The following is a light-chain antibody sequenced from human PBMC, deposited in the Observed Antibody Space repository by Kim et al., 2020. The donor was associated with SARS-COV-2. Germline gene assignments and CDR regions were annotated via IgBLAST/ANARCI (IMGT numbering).Light chain of an antibody. CDR1: TTDVCNYNF. V-gene: IGLV2-14*03. CDR3: CSYASGSTLI. CDR2: DVT. Sequence: GQSITISCTGTTTDVCNYNFVSWYQHHPGEAPKVLIYDVTKRPSGVSNRFFGSKSGNTASLTISGLQTEDEADYYCCSYASGSTLIFGGGTQLTVL. J-gene: IGLJ2*01.